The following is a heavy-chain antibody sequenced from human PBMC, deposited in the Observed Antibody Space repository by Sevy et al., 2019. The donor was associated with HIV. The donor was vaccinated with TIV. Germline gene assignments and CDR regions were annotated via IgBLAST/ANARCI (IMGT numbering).Heavy chain of an antibody. CDR1: GFTFSSYA. J-gene: IGHJ3*02. CDR3: AKALYYDSSGYLVRDAFDI. Sequence: GGSLRLSCAASGFTFSSYAMSWDRQAPGKGLEWVSAISGSGGSTYYADSVKGRFTISRDNSKNTLYLQMNSLRAEDTAVYYCAKALYYDSSGYLVRDAFDIWGQGTMVTVSS. CDR2: ISGSGGST. D-gene: IGHD3-22*01. V-gene: IGHV3-23*01.